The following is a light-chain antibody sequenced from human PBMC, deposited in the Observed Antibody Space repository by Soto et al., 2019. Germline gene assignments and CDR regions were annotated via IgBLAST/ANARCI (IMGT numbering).Light chain of an antibody. CDR2: GTS. V-gene: IGKV3-20*01. Sequence: ENVLTQSPGTLSLSPGERATLSCRASQRVSSTHLAWYQQKPGQAPRLLIYGTSVRATGMPDRFRGSGSGTDFTLTIGRLEPEDFAVYYCQQYGGSPVFTFGPGAKVEI. CDR3: QQYGGSPVFT. CDR1: QRVSSTH. J-gene: IGKJ3*01.